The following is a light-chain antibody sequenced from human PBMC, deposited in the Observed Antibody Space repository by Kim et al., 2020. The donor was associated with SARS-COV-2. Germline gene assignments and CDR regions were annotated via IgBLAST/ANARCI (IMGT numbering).Light chain of an antibody. Sequence: EIVLTQSPGTLSLSPGERATLSCRASQSVSSSYLAWYQQKPGQAHRLLIHGASSRATGIPDRFSGSGSGIDFTLTISRLEPEDFAVYYCQQYGSSPRTFGQGTKLEI. J-gene: IGKJ2*01. CDR2: GAS. CDR1: QSVSSSY. V-gene: IGKV3-20*01. CDR3: QQYGSSPRT.